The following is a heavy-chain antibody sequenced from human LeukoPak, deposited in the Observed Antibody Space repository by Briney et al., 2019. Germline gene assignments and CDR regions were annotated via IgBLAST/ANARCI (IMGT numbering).Heavy chain of an antibody. CDR3: ARVEDVGDYRYWYFEV. CDR2: IYYSGTT. CDR1: GVSITY. J-gene: IGHJ2*01. Sequence: SETLSLTCTVSGVSITYGGWIRQPPGKGLEGIGSIYYSGTTYYNPSLKSRVTISVDTSKNQFSLKLSSVTAADTAVYYRARVEDVGDYRYWYFEVWGRGTLVTVSS. D-gene: IGHD1-26*01. V-gene: IGHV4-39*01.